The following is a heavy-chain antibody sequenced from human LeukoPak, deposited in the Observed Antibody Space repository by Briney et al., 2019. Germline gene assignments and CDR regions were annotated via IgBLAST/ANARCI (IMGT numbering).Heavy chain of an antibody. CDR1: GGSFSGYY. V-gene: IGHV4-34*01. J-gene: IGHJ3*02. CDR3: ARVGGYPLSAFDI. Sequence: PSETLSLTCAVYGGSFSGYYWSWIRQPPGKGLEWIGEINHSGSTNYNPSLKSRVTISVDTSKNQFSLKLNSVTATDTAVYYCARVGGYPLSAFDIWGQGTMVTVSS. CDR2: INHSGST. D-gene: IGHD3-22*01.